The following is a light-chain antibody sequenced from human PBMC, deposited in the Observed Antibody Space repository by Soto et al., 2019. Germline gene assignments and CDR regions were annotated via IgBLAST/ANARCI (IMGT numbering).Light chain of an antibody. CDR2: DVS. CDR1: QSVGNF. J-gene: IGKJ1*01. Sequence: EIVLTQSPATLSLSPRARATLSCRASQSVGNFLTWYQQKPGQAPRLLISDVSKRATGIPARFSGSGSGTDFTLTIMKLEPEDFAVYYCQQYGGSPVTFGQGTKVEVK. CDR3: QQYGGSPVT. V-gene: IGKV3-11*01.